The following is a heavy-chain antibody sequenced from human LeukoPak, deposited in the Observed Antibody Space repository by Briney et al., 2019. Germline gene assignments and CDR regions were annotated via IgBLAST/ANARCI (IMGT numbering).Heavy chain of an antibody. CDR1: GYSISSGYY. CDR2: IYHSGNT. V-gene: IGHV4-38-2*02. Sequence: SETLSLTCTVSGYSISSGYYWGWIRQPPGKGLEWIGSIYHSGNTNYNPSLKSRVTITIDTSKNQFSLKLSSVTAADTAVYYCARDRDYVWGSYFDYWGQGTLVTVSS. J-gene: IGHJ4*02. CDR3: ARDRDYVWGSYFDY. D-gene: IGHD3-16*01.